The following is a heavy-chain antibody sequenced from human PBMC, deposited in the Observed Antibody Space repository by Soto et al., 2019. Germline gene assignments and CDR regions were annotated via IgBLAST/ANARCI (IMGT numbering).Heavy chain of an antibody. CDR2: IYWNDDK. CDR1: GEARSVREEC. CDR3: AHSKGIPSLNWFDP. V-gene: IGHV2-5*01. Sequence: PTETLTPTGRCTGEARSVREECMCWMRQPPGKALEWLALIYWNDDKRYSPSLKSRLTITKDTSKNQVVLTMTNRDPVDTDPYYCAHSKGIPSLNWFDPWGQGT. J-gene: IGHJ5*02.